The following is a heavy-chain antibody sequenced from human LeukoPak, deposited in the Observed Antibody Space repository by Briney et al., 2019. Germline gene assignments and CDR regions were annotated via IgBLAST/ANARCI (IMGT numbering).Heavy chain of an antibody. CDR1: GFTVSSNY. J-gene: IGHJ4*02. V-gene: IGHV3-66*04. Sequence: GGSLRLSCAASGFTVSSNYMSWVRQAPGRGLEWVSVIYSGGSTYYADSVKGRFTISRDNSKNTLYLQMNSLRAEDTAIYYCARQYASGWYRSFDSWGQGTLVTVSS. CDR3: ARQYASGWYRSFDS. D-gene: IGHD6-19*01. CDR2: IYSGGST.